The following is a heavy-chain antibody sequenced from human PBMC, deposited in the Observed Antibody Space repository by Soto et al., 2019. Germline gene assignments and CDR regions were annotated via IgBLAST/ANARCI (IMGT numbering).Heavy chain of an antibody. CDR2: IYYSGST. J-gene: IGHJ4*02. CDR1: GGSISSYY. Sequence: SETLSVTCTVSGGSISSYYWSWSRQPPGKGLEWIGYIYYSGSTNYNPSLKSRVTISVDTSKNQFSLKLSSVTAADTAVYYCARVRGYSHGYFDYWGQGTLVTVSS. D-gene: IGHD5-18*01. V-gene: IGHV4-59*01. CDR3: ARVRGYSHGYFDY.